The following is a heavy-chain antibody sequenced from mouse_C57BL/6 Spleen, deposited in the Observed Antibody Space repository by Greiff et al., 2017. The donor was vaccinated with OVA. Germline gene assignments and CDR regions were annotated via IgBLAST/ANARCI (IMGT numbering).Heavy chain of an antibody. J-gene: IGHJ4*01. D-gene: IGHD1-2*01. V-gene: IGHV3-6*01. CDR2: ISYDGSN. CDR3: ARGGDGHYDAMDY. Sequence: DVTLQESGPGLVKPSQSLSLPCSVTGYSITSGYYWNWIRQFPGTKLEWLGYISYDGSNNYNPSLKNRISITRDTSKNPFFLKLNSVTTEDTATYYCARGGDGHYDAMDYWGQGTSVTVAS. CDR1: GYSITSGYY.